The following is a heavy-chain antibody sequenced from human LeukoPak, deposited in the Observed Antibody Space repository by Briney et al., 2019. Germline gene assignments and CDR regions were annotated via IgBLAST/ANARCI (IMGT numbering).Heavy chain of an antibody. CDR3: AKGRGYDFWSGYSTQLFDY. CDR2: ISSSSSCI. CDR1: GFTFSSYS. V-gene: IGHV3-21*01. D-gene: IGHD3-3*01. Sequence: GGSLRLSCAASGFTFSSYSMNWVRQAPGKGLEWVSSISSSSSCIYYADSVKGRFTISRDNSKNTLYLQMNSLRAEDTAVYYCAKGRGYDFWSGYSTQLFDYWGQGTLVTVSS. J-gene: IGHJ4*02.